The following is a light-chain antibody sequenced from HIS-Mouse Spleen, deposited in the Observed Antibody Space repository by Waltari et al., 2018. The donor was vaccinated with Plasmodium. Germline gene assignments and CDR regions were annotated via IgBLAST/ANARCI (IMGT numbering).Light chain of an antibody. CDR1: QDISNY. J-gene: IGKJ2*01. CDR2: VAS. CDR3: QQYDNLPYT. V-gene: IGKV1-33*01. Sequence: DIQMTQSPSSLSASVGDRVTITCQASQDISNYLNWYQQKPWKAPKLLIYVASNLETGVPSRFSGSGSGTDFTFTISSLQHEDIATYYCQQYDNLPYTFGQGTKLEIK.